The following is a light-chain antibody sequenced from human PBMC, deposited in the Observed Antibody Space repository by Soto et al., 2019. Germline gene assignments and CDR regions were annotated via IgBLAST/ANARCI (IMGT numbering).Light chain of an antibody. J-gene: IGKJ5*01. CDR3: QQLNSYTIT. Sequence: SPLTQSPSSLCASVGDRVNSTCRASQGITXYLALYQQKPGKAPKLLSDAASTLQSGGPSRFSGSGSGTDFTLTISSLQPEYFATYYCQQLNSYTITLGQGTRLEIK. V-gene: IGKV1-9*01. CDR2: AAS. CDR1: QGITXY.